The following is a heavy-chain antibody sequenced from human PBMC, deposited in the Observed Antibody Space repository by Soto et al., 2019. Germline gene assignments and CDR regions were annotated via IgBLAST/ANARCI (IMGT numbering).Heavy chain of an antibody. CDR2: SIPVLGTT. CDR1: GGAFSSFD. V-gene: IGHV1-69*01. J-gene: IGHJ4*02. D-gene: IGHD3-16*01. Sequence: QVQLVQSGAEVKKPGSSVKVSCKASGGAFSSFDISWVRQAPGLGLEWMGGSIPVLGTTSYAQKFQGRITITADASTRTANMELYSLRSGDTAIYYCAGARAERERSYDVWGGSFASWGQGTLVTVSS. CDR3: AGARAERERSYDVWGGSFAS.